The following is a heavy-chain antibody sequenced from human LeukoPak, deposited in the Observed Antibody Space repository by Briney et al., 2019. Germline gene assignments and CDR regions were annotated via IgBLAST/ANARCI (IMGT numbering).Heavy chain of an antibody. CDR2: INPSGGST. CDR1: GYTFTSYY. D-gene: IGHD5-18*01. J-gene: IGHJ6*02. V-gene: IGHV1-46*01. Sequence: ASVKVSCKASGYTFTSYYMHWVRQAPGQGLEWMGIINPSGGSTSYAQKFQGRVTMTRDTSTSTVYMEPSSLRSEDTAVYYCARGGYSYGLYYYYGMDVWGQGTTVTVSS. CDR3: ARGGYSYGLYYYYGMDV.